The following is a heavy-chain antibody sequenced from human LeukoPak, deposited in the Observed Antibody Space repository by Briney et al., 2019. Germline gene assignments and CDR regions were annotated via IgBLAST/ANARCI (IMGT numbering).Heavy chain of an antibody. CDR3: AKDSTNGYRSSRGYFDL. V-gene: IGHV3-9*01. CDR1: GFTFDDYA. Sequence: GGSLRLSCAASGFTFDDYAMHWVRQAPGKGLEWVSGITWNSGSSGYADSVKGRFTISRDNAKNSLYLQMNSLRPEDTALYYCAKDSTNGYRSSRGYFDLWGRGTLVTVSS. J-gene: IGHJ2*01. CDR2: ITWNSGSS. D-gene: IGHD6-13*01.